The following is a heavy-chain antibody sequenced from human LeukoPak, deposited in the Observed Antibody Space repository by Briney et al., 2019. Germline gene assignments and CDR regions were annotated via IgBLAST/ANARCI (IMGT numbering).Heavy chain of an antibody. D-gene: IGHD6-6*01. CDR1: GFTFSTYS. J-gene: IGHJ4*02. CDR2: ISFSSSYI. V-gene: IGHV3-21*04. CDR3: AKEYESILDY. Sequence: KTGGSLRLSCAVSGFTFSTYSMNWVRLAPGKGLEWASSISFSSSYIYYADSVKGRFTISRDNAKNSLYLQMNSLRAEDTAVYYCAKEYESILDYWGQGTLVTVSS.